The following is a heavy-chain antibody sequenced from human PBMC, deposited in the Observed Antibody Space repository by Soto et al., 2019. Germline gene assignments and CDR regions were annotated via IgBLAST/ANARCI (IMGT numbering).Heavy chain of an antibody. CDR1: GFTLRSYW. D-gene: IGHD3-10*01. CDR3: ARDPGSGSGNSGDHYLDC. CDR2: IKTDASEK. V-gene: IGHV3-7*01. Sequence: EEQLVASGGGLVQPGGSLRLSCAASGFTLRSYWMSWVRQAPGKGLAWLANIKTDASEKKYVDSVKGRFTVFRDNAKTSLYLQMDSLRADETPVYYCARDPGSGSGNSGDHYLDCRGRGTLVTVSS. J-gene: IGHJ4*01.